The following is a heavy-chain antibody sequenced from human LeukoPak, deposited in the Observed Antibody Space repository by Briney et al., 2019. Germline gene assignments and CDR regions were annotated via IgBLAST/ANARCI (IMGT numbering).Heavy chain of an antibody. CDR3: ARHGYGSQGNWFDP. CDR1: GASFSGYY. V-gene: IGHV4-34*01. CDR2: INHGGST. Sequence: SETLSLTCAVFGASFSGYYWSWIRQPPGKGLEWIGEINHGGSTNYNPSLKSRVTISVDTPKNQFSLKLTSVTAADTAVYFCARHGYGSQGNWFDPWGQGPLVTVSS. D-gene: IGHD4-17*01. J-gene: IGHJ5*02.